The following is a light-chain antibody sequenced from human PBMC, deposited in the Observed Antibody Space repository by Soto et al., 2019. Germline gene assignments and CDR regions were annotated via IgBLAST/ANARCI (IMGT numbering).Light chain of an antibody. J-gene: IGKJ1*01. CDR1: QSIDRW. Sequence: DIQMTQSPSTLPASVGDRVTITCRASQSIDRWVAWYQQKPGKAPKILIYHASSLETGGRSSLRGSGSGTEFTLTISSLQPADFATYYCKQYNNYHRTCGQGTKVDI. CDR3: KQYNNYHRT. V-gene: IGKV1-5*01. CDR2: HAS.